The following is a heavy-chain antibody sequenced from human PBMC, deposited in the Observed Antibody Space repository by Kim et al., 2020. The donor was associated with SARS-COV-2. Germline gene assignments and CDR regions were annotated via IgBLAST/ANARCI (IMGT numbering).Heavy chain of an antibody. J-gene: IGHJ4*02. CDR2: GGT. V-gene: IGHV4-39*01. D-gene: IGHD1-7*01. CDR3: ALGTGTTYY. Sequence: GGTYYNPPLRSRVTISVDTSKNQFSLKLSSVTAADTAVYYCALGTGTTYYWGQGTLVTVSS.